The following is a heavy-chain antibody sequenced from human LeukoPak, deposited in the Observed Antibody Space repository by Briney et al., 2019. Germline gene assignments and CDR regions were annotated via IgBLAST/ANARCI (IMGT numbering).Heavy chain of an antibody. V-gene: IGHV1-46*01. CDR3: ARDCEQQRAPASGGRHYYYYMDV. CDR2: INPSGAST. Sequence: ASVKVSCKASGYTFTSYYMHWVRQAPGQGLEWMGIINPSGASTSYAQKFQGRVTMTRDMSTSTVYMELSSLRSEDTAVYYCARDCEQQRAPASGGRHYYYYMDVWGKGTTVAVSS. D-gene: IGHD6-13*01. J-gene: IGHJ6*03. CDR1: GYTFTSYY.